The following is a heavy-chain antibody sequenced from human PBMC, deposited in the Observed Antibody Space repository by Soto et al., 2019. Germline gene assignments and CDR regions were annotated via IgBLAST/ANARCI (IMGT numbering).Heavy chain of an antibody. Sequence: ASVTFSFTAYGSTFTSYGISSVRQAPGQGLEWMGWISAYNGNTNYAQKLQGRVTMTTDTATSTAYMELRSLRSDDTAVYYCARALDYGDYGYFQHWGQGTLV. CDR2: ISAYNGNT. CDR1: GSTFTSYG. J-gene: IGHJ1*01. V-gene: IGHV1-18*04. D-gene: IGHD4-17*01. CDR3: ARALDYGDYGYFQH.